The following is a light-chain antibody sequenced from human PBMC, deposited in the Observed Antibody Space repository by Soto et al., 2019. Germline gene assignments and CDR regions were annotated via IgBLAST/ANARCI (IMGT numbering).Light chain of an antibody. Sequence: EIVLTQSPGTLSLSPGERAILSCRASQSVSSSYLAWYQQKPGQAPRLLIYGASSRATGIPDRFSGSGSGTDFTLTISRLEPEDFAVYYCQQYGSSPWPFGQGTKVEIK. CDR1: QSVSSSY. J-gene: IGKJ1*01. CDR3: QQYGSSPWP. V-gene: IGKV3-20*01. CDR2: GAS.